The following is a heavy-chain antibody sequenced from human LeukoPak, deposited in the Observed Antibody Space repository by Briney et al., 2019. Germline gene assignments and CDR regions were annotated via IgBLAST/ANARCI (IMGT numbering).Heavy chain of an antibody. D-gene: IGHD2-15*01. V-gene: IGHV4-4*09. Sequence: PSETLSLTCTVSGGSISSYCWSWIRQPPGKGLEWIGYIYTSGSTNYNPSLKSRVTISVDTSKNQFSLKLSSVTAADTAVYYCARRYCSGGSCYGGFDPWGQGTLVTVSS. J-gene: IGHJ5*02. CDR2: IYTSGST. CDR1: GGSISSYC. CDR3: ARRYCSGGSCYGGFDP.